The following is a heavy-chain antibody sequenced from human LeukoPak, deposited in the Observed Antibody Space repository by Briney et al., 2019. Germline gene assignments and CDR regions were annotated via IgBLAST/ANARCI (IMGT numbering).Heavy chain of an antibody. CDR3: AKVDGDGSGYPFDY. V-gene: IGHV3-23*01. D-gene: IGHD3-22*01. Sequence: GGSLRLSCAASGFTFSNYAMNWVRQAPGKGLEWVSAISGSGGNTYYADSMKGRFTISRDNSKNTLYLQMNNLRAEDTAVYYCAKVDGDGSGYPFDYWGQGTLVTVSS. CDR2: ISGSGGNT. J-gene: IGHJ4*02. CDR1: GFTFSNYA.